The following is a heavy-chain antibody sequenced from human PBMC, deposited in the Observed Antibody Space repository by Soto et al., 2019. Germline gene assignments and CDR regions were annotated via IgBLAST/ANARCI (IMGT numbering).Heavy chain of an antibody. Sequence: SETLSLTCTLYGGSLSKYYWSWIRQPPGKGLEWIGEVSNYNPSLKSRVTISVDTSKNQLSLTLTSAAAGDTAVYYCARKHYSGFDLWGQGSMVTV. D-gene: IGHD4-4*01. V-gene: IGHV4-34*01. CDR3: ARKHYSGFDL. CDR2: VS. CDR1: GGSLSKYY. J-gene: IGHJ4*02.